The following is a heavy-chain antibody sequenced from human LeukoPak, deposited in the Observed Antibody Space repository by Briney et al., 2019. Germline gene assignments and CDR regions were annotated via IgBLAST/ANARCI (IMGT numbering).Heavy chain of an antibody. Sequence: SETLSLTCTVSGGSISSYYWSWIRQPAGKGLEWIGRIYTSGSTNYNPSLKSRVTMSVDTSKNQFSLKLSSVTAADTAVYYCARMVGYCSSTSCIGAFDIWGQGTMVTVSS. D-gene: IGHD2-2*03. V-gene: IGHV4-4*07. CDR3: ARMVGYCSSTSCIGAFDI. J-gene: IGHJ3*02. CDR2: IYTSGST. CDR1: GGSISSYY.